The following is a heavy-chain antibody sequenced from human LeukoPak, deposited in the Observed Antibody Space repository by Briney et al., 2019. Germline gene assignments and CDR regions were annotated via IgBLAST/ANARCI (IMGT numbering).Heavy chain of an antibody. V-gene: IGHV3-21*01. CDR3: ARRYCSSTNCYASDS. CDR1: GFTFSNYS. D-gene: IGHD2-2*01. CDR2: ISNSGSYI. J-gene: IGHJ4*02. Sequence: GGSLRLSCAASGFTFSNYSMNWVRQAPGKGLEWVSSISNSGSYIYYADSVKGRFTISRDNAKKSLFLQVNSLRAEDTAVYYCARRYCSSTNCYASDSWGQGTLVTVSS.